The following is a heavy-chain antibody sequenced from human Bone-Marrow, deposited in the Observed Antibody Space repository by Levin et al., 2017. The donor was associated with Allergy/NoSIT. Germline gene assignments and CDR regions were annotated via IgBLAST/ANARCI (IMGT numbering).Heavy chain of an antibody. CDR3: AGYDTSAYHSPFDY. J-gene: IGHJ4*02. CDR2: ISGSGGNT. V-gene: IGHV3-23*01. CDR1: GFIFSNYA. D-gene: IGHD3-22*01. Sequence: GGSLRLSCAASGFIFSNYAMNWVRQAPGKGLEWFSQISGSGGNTHYADSVKGRFTFSRDNSKNTLYLQMNSLRAEDTAVYYCAGYDTSAYHSPFDYWGQGTLVTVSS.